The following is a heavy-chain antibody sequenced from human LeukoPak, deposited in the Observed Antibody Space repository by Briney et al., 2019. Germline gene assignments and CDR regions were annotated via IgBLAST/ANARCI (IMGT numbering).Heavy chain of an antibody. D-gene: IGHD4-17*01. J-gene: IGHJ6*02. CDR3: ARDRGGDYVVSFYYGMDV. CDR2: INPSGDNT. V-gene: IGHV1-46*01. CDR1: GYTFTSYC. Sequence: ASVKVSCKASGYTFTSYCVHWVRQAPGQGLEWMGMINPSGDNTNYAQKFQGRVTMTRDTSTSTVYMELSSLRSEDTAVYYCARDRGGDYVVSFYYGMDVWSQGTTVTVSS.